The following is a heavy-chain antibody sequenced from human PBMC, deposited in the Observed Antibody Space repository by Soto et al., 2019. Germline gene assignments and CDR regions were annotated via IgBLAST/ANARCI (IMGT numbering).Heavy chain of an antibody. D-gene: IGHD3-22*01. V-gene: IGHV1-18*01. CDR1: GYTFTSYG. CDR3: ARDRYYDSSGYYYVEDAFYI. Sequence: QVQLVQSGAEVKKPGASVKVSCKASGYTFTSYGISWVRQAPGQGLEWMGWISAYNGNTNYAQKLQGRVTMTTDTSTSTAYMELRSLRSDDTAVYYCARDRYYDSSGYYYVEDAFYIWGQGTMVTVSS. J-gene: IGHJ3*02. CDR2: ISAYNGNT.